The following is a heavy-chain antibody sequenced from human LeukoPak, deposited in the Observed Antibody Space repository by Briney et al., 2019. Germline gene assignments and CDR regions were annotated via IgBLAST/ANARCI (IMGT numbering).Heavy chain of an antibody. Sequence: GGSLRLSCAATGFTFDDYAMQWVRQAPGKGLEWVSGISWNSGSIGYADSVKGRFTISRDNSKNTLYLQMNSLRAEDTAVYYCAKDRGRDDSSGYYYVYWYFDLWGRGTLVTVSS. CDR3: AKDRGRDDSSGYYYVYWYFDL. V-gene: IGHV3-9*01. CDR2: ISWNSGSI. CDR1: GFTFDDYA. J-gene: IGHJ2*01. D-gene: IGHD3-22*01.